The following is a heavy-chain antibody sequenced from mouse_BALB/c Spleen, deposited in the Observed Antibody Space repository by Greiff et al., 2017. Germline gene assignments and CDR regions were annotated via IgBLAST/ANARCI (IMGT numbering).Heavy chain of an antibody. D-gene: IGHD3-3*01. J-gene: IGHJ4*01. V-gene: IGHV1S135*01. Sequence: VQLKQSGPELVKPGASVKMSCKASGYTFTSYVMHWVKQSHGKSLEWIGYIDPYNGGTSYNQKFKGKATLTVDKSSSTAYMHLNSLTSEDSAVYYCARRGRDVNAMDYWGQGTSVTVSS. CDR3: ARRGRDVNAMDY. CDR1: GYTFTSYV. CDR2: IDPYNGGT.